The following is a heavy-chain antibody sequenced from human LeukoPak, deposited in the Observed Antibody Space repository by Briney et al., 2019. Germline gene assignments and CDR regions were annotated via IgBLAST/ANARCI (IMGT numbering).Heavy chain of an antibody. CDR2: IKEDGTDT. D-gene: IGHD1-1*01. J-gene: IGHJ4*02. Sequence: GGSLRLSCAVSGFIFSLHYMGWVRQTPGKGLEWVANIKEDGTDTFYMDSVKGRFTISKDNAKNSVYLQMNSLRAEDTAVYYCARHRYFYFDLWGQGTLVTVSS. CDR3: ARHRYFYFDL. V-gene: IGHV3-7*01. CDR1: GFIFSLHY.